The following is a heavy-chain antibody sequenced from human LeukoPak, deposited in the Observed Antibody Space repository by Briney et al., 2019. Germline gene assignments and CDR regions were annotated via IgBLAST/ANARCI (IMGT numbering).Heavy chain of an antibody. CDR2: IIPLFRTA. D-gene: IGHD6-19*01. J-gene: IGHJ4*02. CDR1: GGTFSTSA. CDR3: ARASNTGWFYFDY. Sequence: SVKVSCKXSGGTFSTSALNWVRQAPGQGLEWMGGIIPLFRTAKYVQKFQGRVTITADESTTTAYMEVSSLRSDDTAVYYCARASNTGWFYFDYWGQGTLVTVSS. V-gene: IGHV1-69*13.